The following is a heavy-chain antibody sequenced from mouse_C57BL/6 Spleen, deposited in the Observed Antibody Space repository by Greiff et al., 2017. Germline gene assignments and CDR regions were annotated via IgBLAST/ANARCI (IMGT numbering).Heavy chain of an antibody. J-gene: IGHJ2*01. CDR3: ARSFYYGSSWDYFDY. D-gene: IGHD1-1*01. CDR2: IHPNSGST. V-gene: IGHV1-64*01. Sequence: QVHVKQPGAELVKPGASVKLSCKASGYTFTSYWMHWVKQRPGQGLEWIGMIHPNSGSTNYNEKFKSKATLTVDKSSSTAYMQLSSLTSEDSAVYYCARSFYYGSSWDYFDYWGQGTTLTVSS. CDR1: GYTFTSYW.